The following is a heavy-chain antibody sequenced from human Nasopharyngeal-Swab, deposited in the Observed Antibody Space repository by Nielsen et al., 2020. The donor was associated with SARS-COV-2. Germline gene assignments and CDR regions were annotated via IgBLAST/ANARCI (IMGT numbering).Heavy chain of an antibody. J-gene: IGHJ4*02. CDR1: GFSVSSNY. CDR3: AKDNGGNFGY. D-gene: IGHD4-23*01. CDR2: ISGSGGST. Sequence: GGSLRPSCATPGFSVSSNYMSWARQAPGKGLEWVSAISGSGGSTYYADSVKGRFTISRDNSKNTLYLQMNSLRAEDTAVYYCAKDNGGNFGYWGQGTLVTVSS. V-gene: IGHV3-23*01.